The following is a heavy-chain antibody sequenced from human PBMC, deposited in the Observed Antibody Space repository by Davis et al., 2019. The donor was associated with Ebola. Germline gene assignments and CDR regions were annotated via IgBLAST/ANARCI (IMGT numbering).Heavy chain of an antibody. CDR1: GASVSGGAHY. Sequence: PSETLSLTCTVSGASVSGGAHYWGWIRQTPGKGLEYIGYLYNTGGNYYNPSLKSRATISVDTSQNQVFLRLTSVTAADTAIYYCARRLFGAGVDPWGQGTLVTVSS. CDR3: ARRLFGAGVDP. V-gene: IGHV4-61*08. CDR2: LYNTGGN. J-gene: IGHJ5*02. D-gene: IGHD3-10*01.